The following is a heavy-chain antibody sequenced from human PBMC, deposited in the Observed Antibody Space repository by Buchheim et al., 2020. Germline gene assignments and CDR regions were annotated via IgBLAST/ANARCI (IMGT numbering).Heavy chain of an antibody. CDR1: GGSISSGSYY. CDR3: ARDLSSGDYVGENWFDP. V-gene: IGHV4-61*02. Sequence: QVQLQESGPGLVKPSQTLSLTCTVSGGSISSGSYYWSWIRQPAGKGLEWIGRIYTSGSTNYNPSLKSRATISVDTSKNQFSLKLSSVTAADTAVYYCARDLSSGDYVGENWFDPWGQGTL. J-gene: IGHJ5*02. D-gene: IGHD4-17*01. CDR2: IYTSGST.